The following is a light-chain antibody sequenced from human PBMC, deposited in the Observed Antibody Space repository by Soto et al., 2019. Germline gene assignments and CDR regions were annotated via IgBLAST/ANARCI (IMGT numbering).Light chain of an antibody. Sequence: EIVLTQSPGTLSLSPGDTATLSCRASETVIINYLGWYQQKPGQAPRLLLYAVSSRATGIPDRFSGSGSGTDFTLAISRLEPGDFAVYYCQQYGRAPNAFGQGTRLEIK. CDR3: QQYGRAPNA. V-gene: IGKV3-20*01. CDR2: AVS. J-gene: IGKJ5*01. CDR1: ETVIINY.